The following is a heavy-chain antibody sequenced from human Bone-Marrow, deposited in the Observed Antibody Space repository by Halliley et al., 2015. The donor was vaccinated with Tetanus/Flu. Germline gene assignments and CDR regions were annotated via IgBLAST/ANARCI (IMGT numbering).Heavy chain of an antibody. Sequence: QVQLVQSGAEVKKPGASVNISCTASDYTFTSFGFTWLRQAPGQGLEWMGWISAHNVNTKYAQKVQGRVTITADTSTTTAHMELRSLRSDDTAVYYCATGNYYSALDIWGQGTMVIVSS. CDR3: ATGNYYSALDI. D-gene: IGHD1-26*01. V-gene: IGHV1-18*01. CDR1: DYTFTSFG. J-gene: IGHJ3*02. CDR2: ISAHNVNT.